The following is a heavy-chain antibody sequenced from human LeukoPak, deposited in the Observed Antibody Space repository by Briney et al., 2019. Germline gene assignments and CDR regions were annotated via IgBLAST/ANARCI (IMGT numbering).Heavy chain of an antibody. Sequence: GASVKVSCKASGYTFTSYGISWVRQAPGQGLEWMGRISAYNGNTNYAQKLQGRVTMTTDTSTSTAYMELRSLRSDDTAVYYCARVRGRSFWLQLVLESDFDYWGQGTLVTVSS. CDR2: ISAYNGNT. J-gene: IGHJ4*02. V-gene: IGHV1-18*01. CDR3: ARVRGRSFWLQLVLESDFDY. D-gene: IGHD6-13*01. CDR1: GYTFTSYG.